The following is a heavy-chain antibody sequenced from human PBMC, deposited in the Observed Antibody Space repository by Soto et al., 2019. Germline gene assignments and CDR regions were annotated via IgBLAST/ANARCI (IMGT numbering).Heavy chain of an antibody. D-gene: IGHD3-22*01. J-gene: IGHJ4*02. Sequence: EVQLVESGGGLVQPGGSLRLSCAASGFTVSSNYMSWVRQAPGKGLEWVSVIYSGGSTYYADSVKGRFTISRDNSKNTRYLQMNSLRAEDTAVDYCARAAPYYDSSGYYYNYWGQGTLVTVSS. CDR1: GFTVSSNY. CDR2: IYSGGST. V-gene: IGHV3-66*01. CDR3: ARAAPYYDSSGYYYNY.